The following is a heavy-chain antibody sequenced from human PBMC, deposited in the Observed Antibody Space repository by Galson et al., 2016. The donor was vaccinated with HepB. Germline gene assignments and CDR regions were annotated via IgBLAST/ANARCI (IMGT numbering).Heavy chain of an antibody. CDR2: ISSSSSYI. D-gene: IGHD2-2*01. CDR1: GFTLHSYS. CDR3: ARDHCFSTSCPGTVDF. V-gene: IGHV3-21*01. Sequence: CAASGFTLHSYSMNWVRQAPGKGLEWVASISSSSSYIYYADSVKGRFTISRDNTKNFLYLQMNSLRAEDTAVYHCARDHCFSTSCPGTVDFWGQGVLVTVSS. J-gene: IGHJ4*02.